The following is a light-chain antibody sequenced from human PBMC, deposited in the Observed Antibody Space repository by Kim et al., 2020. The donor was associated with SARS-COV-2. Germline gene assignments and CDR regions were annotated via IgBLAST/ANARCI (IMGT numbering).Light chain of an antibody. V-gene: IGLV3-1*01. CDR2: QDI. CDR3: QAWDSSTWV. Sequence: GAPGQTASITCSGDKLGDKYVIWYQPKSGQSPVLVIYQDIKRPSGIPDRFAGSNSGNTATLTISETQTMDEADYYCQAWDSSTWVFGGGTQLTVL. J-gene: IGLJ3*02. CDR1: KLGDKY.